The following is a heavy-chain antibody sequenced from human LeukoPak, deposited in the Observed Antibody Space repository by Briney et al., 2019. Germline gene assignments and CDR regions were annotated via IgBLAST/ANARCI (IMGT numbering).Heavy chain of an antibody. CDR1: GGSISSSNW. CDR2: IYHSGST. J-gene: IGHJ6*04. CDR3: ARDRKDYDILTCYYRRSRYYYYGMDV. V-gene: IGHV4-4*02. Sequence: SETLSLTCAVSGGSISSSNWWSWVRQPPGKGLEWIGEIYHSGSTNYNPSLKSRVTISVDKSKNQFSLKLSSVTAADTAVYYCARDRKDYDILTCYYRRSRYYYYGMDVWGKGTTVTVSS. D-gene: IGHD3-9*01.